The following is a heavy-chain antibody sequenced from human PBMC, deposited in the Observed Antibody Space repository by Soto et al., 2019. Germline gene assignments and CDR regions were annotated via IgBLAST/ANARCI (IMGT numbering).Heavy chain of an antibody. CDR3: ARSSLALWFGEQYFDY. D-gene: IGHD3-10*01. CDR2: INAGNGNT. V-gene: IGHV1-3*01. Sequence: QVQLVQSGAEVKKPVASVKVSCKASGYTFTNYAMHWVRQAPGQRLECMGWINAGNGNTKYSQKFQGRVTITSDTAASTAYMELISLTSEDTAVYFCARSSLALWFGEQYFDYWGQGTLVTVSS. J-gene: IGHJ4*02. CDR1: GYTFTNYA.